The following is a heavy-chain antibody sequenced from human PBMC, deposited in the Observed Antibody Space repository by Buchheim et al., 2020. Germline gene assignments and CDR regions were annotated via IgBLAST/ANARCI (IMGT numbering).Heavy chain of an antibody. D-gene: IGHD3-10*01. CDR2: IDDDGTRT. CDR3: TTGTGGSGSPLGAF. J-gene: IGHJ4*02. V-gene: IGHV3-74*01. Sequence: EVQLVESGGGLVQPGGSLRLPCEVSGFTFSRNWMHWVRQAPGKGLVWVSRIDDDGTRTTYADSVRGRFIISRDNAKNTVYLQMNSLRAEDTAVYYCTTGTGGSGSPLGAFWGQGTL. CDR1: GFTFSRNW.